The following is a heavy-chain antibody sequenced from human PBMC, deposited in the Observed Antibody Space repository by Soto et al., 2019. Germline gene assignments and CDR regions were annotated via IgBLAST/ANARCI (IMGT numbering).Heavy chain of an antibody. CDR2: ISAYNGNT. Sequence: QVQLVQSGAEVKKPGASVKVSCKASGYTFTSYGISWVRQAPGQGLEWMGWISAYNGNTNYAQKLQGRVTMKNNTSTSTAYLELRSLRPDDTAGYYCAGVIITFGEQARGGEIDYWGQGTLVTVSS. CDR1: GYTFTSYG. D-gene: IGHD3-16*01. CDR3: AGVIITFGEQARGGEIDY. J-gene: IGHJ4*02. V-gene: IGHV1-18*01.